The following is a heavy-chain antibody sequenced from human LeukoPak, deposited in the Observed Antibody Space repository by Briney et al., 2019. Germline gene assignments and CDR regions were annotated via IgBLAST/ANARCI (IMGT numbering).Heavy chain of an antibody. CDR1: GSTFTSYG. Sequence: GASVKVSRKASGSTFTSYGISSVRQAPGQGLEWMGWISNSNGNTKYAQKLQGRVTMPTDTSTSTAYMELRSLRSDDTAVYYCARDPTAGYCSSTSCPKNYYYGMDVWGQGTTVGVCS. CDR2: ISNSNGNT. CDR3: ARDPTAGYCSSTSCPKNYYYGMDV. D-gene: IGHD2-2*01. V-gene: IGHV1-18*04. J-gene: IGHJ6*02.